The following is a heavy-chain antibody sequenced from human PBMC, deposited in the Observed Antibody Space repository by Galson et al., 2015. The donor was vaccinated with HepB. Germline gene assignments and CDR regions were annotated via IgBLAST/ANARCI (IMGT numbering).Heavy chain of an antibody. J-gene: IGHJ4*02. Sequence: SLRLSCAASGFTVSSHYMSWVRQAPRKGLEWASAIYSDGRTYYADSVKGRFTISRDISKNTVFLQLNGLRAEDTAVYYCARDPYYESSGYWGQGTLVTVSS. CDR1: GFTVSSHY. CDR2: IYSDGRT. CDR3: ARDPYYESSGY. D-gene: IGHD3-22*01. V-gene: IGHV3-53*01.